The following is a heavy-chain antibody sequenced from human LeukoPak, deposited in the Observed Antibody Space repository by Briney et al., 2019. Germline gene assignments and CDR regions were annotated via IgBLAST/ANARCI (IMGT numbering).Heavy chain of an antibody. V-gene: IGHV3-7*01. CDR1: GFTFTNAW. Sequence: GGSLRLSCAASGFTFTNAWVTWVRQAPGKGLEWVANIRQDGREIYYVDSVKGRFTISRDNAKSSMYLQMNSLRAEDTAVYYCASGGVVGPSTYWFYDLWGRGTRVTVSS. D-gene: IGHD1-26*01. CDR3: ASGGVVGPSTYWFYDL. J-gene: IGHJ2*01. CDR2: IRQDGREI.